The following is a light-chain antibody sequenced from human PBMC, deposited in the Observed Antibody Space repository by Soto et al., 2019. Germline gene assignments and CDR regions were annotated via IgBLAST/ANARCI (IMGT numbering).Light chain of an antibody. Sequence: QSVLTQPPSASGTPGQRVTISCSGSSSNVGSNPVNWYQQLPGTAPKHLIYTHNQRPSGVPDRFSGSKSGTSASLAISGLQSEDEADYYCAAWDGSLIALYVFGTGTKVTVL. CDR1: SSNVGSNP. J-gene: IGLJ1*01. V-gene: IGLV1-44*01. CDR2: THN. CDR3: AAWDGSLIALYV.